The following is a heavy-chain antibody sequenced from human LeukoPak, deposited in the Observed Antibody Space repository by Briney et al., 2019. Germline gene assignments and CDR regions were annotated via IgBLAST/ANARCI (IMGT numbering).Heavy chain of an antibody. CDR3: AREGGRWLQIRGVFDY. J-gene: IGHJ4*02. D-gene: IGHD5-24*01. Sequence: SVKVSCKASGYTFTGYYMHWVRQAPGQGLEWMVGIIPIFGTANYAQKFQGRVTITADESTSTAYMELRSLRSEDTAVYYCAREGGRWLQIRGVFDYWGQGTLVTVSS. V-gene: IGHV1-69*13. CDR1: GYTFTGYY. CDR2: IIPIFGTA.